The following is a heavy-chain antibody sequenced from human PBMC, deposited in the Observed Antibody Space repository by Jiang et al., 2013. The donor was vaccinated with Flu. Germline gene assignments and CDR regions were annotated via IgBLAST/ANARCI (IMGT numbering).Heavy chain of an antibody. J-gene: IGHJ3*02. D-gene: IGHD6-13*01. CDR3: ARDQGSSWYLGAFDI. CDR2: INPNSGTT. Sequence: VRQAPGQGLESLGWINPNSGTTNYAQKFQGRVTMTREKSTTTVFLELSSLRSDDTAMYYCARDQGSSWYLGAFDIWGQGTMVTVSS. V-gene: IGHV1-2*02.